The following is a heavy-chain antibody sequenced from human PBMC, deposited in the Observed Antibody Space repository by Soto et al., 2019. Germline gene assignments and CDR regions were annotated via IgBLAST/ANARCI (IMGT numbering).Heavy chain of an antibody. CDR2: INSGSSVI. Sequence: EVQLVESGGGLVQPGGSLRLSCVVSGFNFRSESMTWVRQAPGKGPEWVSYINSGSSVIRYADSVKGRFTVFRDNERDSLYLQMNGLRAEDSAVYYCARGFGTSWFFLWGQGTLVTVSS. CDR1: GFNFRSES. CDR3: ARGFGTSWFFL. D-gene: IGHD2-2*01. J-gene: IGHJ5*02. V-gene: IGHV3-48*01.